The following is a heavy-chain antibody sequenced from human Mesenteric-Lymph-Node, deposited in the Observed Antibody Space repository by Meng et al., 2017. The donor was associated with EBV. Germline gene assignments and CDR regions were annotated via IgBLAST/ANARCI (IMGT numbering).Heavy chain of an antibody. CDR3: ASADCGGDCLL. V-gene: IGHV3-73*02. D-gene: IGHD2-21*01. J-gene: IGHJ4*02. Sequence: HLVEAGGSSVKRGGSLKLSCAASGSTFSGSAMHWVRQASGKGLEWVGRIRSKANDYATVYAEAVKGRFTISRDDSKNTAYLQMNSLKTEDTAVYYCASADCGGDCLLWGQGTLVTGSS. CDR1: GSTFSGSA. CDR2: IRSKANDYAT.